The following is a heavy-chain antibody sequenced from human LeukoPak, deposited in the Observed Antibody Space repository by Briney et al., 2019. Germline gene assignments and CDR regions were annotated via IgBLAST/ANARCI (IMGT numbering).Heavy chain of an antibody. Sequence: PGGSLRLSCAASGFTFSSYAMSWVRQAPGKELEWVSAIRGSGGSTYYADSVKGRFTISRDNSKNTLYLQMNSLRAEDTAVYYCAKEAAVAGTSKMDYWGQGTLVTVSS. CDR3: AKEAAVAGTSKMDY. V-gene: IGHV3-23*01. D-gene: IGHD6-19*01. J-gene: IGHJ4*02. CDR2: IRGSGGST. CDR1: GFTFSSYA.